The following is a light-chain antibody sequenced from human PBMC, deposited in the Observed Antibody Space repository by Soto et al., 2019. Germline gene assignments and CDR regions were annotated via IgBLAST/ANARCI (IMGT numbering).Light chain of an antibody. V-gene: IGKV1-39*01. CDR1: QDIRNG. Sequence: DIQMTQSPSSLSASVGDRVTITCRASQDIRNGLGWYQQKPGKAPKRLIYAASSLQSGVPSRFSGSGSGTDFTLTISSLQPEDFATYYCQQSYSTSWTFGQGTKVDIK. CDR2: AAS. J-gene: IGKJ1*01. CDR3: QQSYSTSWT.